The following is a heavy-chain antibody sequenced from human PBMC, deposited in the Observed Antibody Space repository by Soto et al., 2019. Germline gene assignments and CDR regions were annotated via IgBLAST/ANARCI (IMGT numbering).Heavy chain of an antibody. CDR1: GFTFSSYA. Sequence: EVQLLESGGDLVQAGGSLRLSCAASGFTFSSYALTWVRQAPGKGLEWVSGISAGACYADSVKGRFTLSRDTTKNSLYLQLNSQRAEDAAVQYCAISTYSANYYDFTYWGQGTLVTVSS. CDR2: ISAGA. CDR3: AISTYSANYYDFTY. V-gene: IGHV3-23*01. D-gene: IGHD1-26*01. J-gene: IGHJ4*02.